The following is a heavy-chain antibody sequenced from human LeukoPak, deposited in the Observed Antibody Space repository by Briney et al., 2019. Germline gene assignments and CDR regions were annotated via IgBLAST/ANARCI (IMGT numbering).Heavy chain of an antibody. CDR3: ARDITSAMTTGINYYYYYYMDV. CDR2: INTDGSST. CDR1: GFTFSSYW. J-gene: IGHJ6*03. V-gene: IGHV3-74*01. Sequence: GGSLRLSCAASGFTFSSYWMHWVRQAPGKGLVWVSRINTDGSSTSYADSVKGRFTISRDNAKNSLYLQMNSLRAEDTAVYYCARDITSAMTTGINYYYYYYMDVWGKGTTVTVSS. D-gene: IGHD4-11*01.